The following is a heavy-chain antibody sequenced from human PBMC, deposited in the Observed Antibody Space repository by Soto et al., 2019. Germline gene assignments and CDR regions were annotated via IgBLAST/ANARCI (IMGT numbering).Heavy chain of an antibody. CDR3: AMSSGNPYYYDYYGMDV. V-gene: IGHV1-2*04. CDR2: INPNSGGT. CDR1: GYTFTGYY. D-gene: IGHD3-10*01. Sequence: ASVKVSCKASGYTFTGYYMHWVRQAPGQGLEWMGWINPNSGGTDYAQKFQGWVTMTRDTSISTAYMELSRLRSDDTAVYYCAMSSGNPYYYDYYGMDVWGQGTTVTVSS. J-gene: IGHJ6*02.